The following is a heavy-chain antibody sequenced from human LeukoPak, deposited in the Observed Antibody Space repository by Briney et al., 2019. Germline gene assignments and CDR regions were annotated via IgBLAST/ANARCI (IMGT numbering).Heavy chain of an antibody. J-gene: IGHJ5*02. CDR1: VYTRTELS. CDR2: FDPEDGET. CDR3: ALITTWLGDLLGGWFDP. Sequence: GASVKVSCKVSVYTRTELSMHWVRQAPGKGLEWMGGFDPEDGETIYAQRFQCRVTMTEETSTDTAYMELSSLRSEDTAVYFCALITTWLGDLLGGWFDPWGQGALITVSS. D-gene: IGHD3-10*01. V-gene: IGHV1-24*01.